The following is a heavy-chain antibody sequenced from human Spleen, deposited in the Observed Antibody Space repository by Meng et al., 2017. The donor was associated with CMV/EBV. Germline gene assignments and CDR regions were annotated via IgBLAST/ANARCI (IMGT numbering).Heavy chain of an antibody. CDR1: GGSISSGDYY. V-gene: IGHV4-30-4*08. Sequence: RLQESGPGLVKPSQTLSLTCTVAGGSISSGDYYWSWIRQPPGKGLEWIGYIYYSGSTYYNPSLKSRVTISVDTSKNQFSLKLSSVSAADTAVYYCARGGYYDSSGAPRFDYWGQGTLVTVSS. CDR3: ARGGYYDSSGAPRFDY. D-gene: IGHD3-22*01. J-gene: IGHJ4*02. CDR2: IYYSGST.